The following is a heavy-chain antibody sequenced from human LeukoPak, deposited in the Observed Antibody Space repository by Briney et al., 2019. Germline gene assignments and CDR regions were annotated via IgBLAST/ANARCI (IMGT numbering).Heavy chain of an antibody. J-gene: IGHJ3*02. CDR2: IYYSGST. CDR1: GGSFSGYY. V-gene: IGHV4-59*01. Sequence: SETLSLTCAVYGGSFSGYYWSWIRQPPGKGLEWIGYIYYSGSTNYNPSLKSRVTISVDTSKNQFSLKLSSVTAADTAVYYCARSPSGSYLSGAFDIWGQGTMVTVSS. CDR3: ARSPSGSYLSGAFDI. D-gene: IGHD1-26*01.